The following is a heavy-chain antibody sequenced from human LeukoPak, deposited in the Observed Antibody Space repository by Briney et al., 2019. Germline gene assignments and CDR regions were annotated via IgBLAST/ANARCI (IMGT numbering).Heavy chain of an antibody. CDR1: DYTFTSYG. CDR2: ISADNGYT. V-gene: IGHV1-18*01. CDR3: ARDPPGDADFDY. J-gene: IGHJ4*02. Sequence: GASVKVSCKASDYTFTSYGISWVRQAPGQGLEWMGWISADNGYTNYAQKFKGRVTLTTDTSTSTAYMELRSLRSDDTAVYYCARDPPGDADFDYWGQGTLVTVSS. D-gene: IGHD3-16*01.